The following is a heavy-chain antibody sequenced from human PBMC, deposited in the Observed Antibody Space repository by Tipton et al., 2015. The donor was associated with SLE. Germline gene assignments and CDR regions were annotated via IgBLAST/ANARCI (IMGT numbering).Heavy chain of an antibody. CDR2: MYSSGDT. CDR1: GFTVSNNY. Sequence: SLRLSCAASGFTVSNNYMSWIRQAPGKGLEWVSLMYSSGDTLYADSVKGRFTVSRDSSKNTLYLQMNILRPDDTAVYYCARGLLWSGEAHLASWGQGTLVTVSS. CDR3: ARGLLWSGEAHLAS. V-gene: IGHV3-66*02. D-gene: IGHD3-10*01. J-gene: IGHJ4*02.